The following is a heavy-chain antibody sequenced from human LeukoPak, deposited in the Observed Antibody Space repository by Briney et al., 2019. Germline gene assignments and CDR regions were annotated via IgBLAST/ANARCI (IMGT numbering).Heavy chain of an antibody. V-gene: IGHV3-30-3*02. D-gene: IGHD1-26*01. Sequence: PGGSLRLSCAASGFTFSSYAMHWVRQAPGKGLEWVAVISYDGSNKYYADSVKGRFTISRDNSKNTLYLQMNSLRAEDTAVYYCAKRDSGSYYWFDPWGQGTLVTVSS. CDR3: AKRDSGSYYWFDP. CDR1: GFTFSSYA. CDR2: ISYDGSNK. J-gene: IGHJ5*02.